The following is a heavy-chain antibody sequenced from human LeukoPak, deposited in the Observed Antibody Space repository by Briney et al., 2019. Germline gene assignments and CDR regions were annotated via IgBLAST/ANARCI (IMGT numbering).Heavy chain of an antibody. D-gene: IGHD5-12*01. CDR2: IYHSGNT. V-gene: IGHV4-31*03. Sequence: PSETLSLTCTVSGDSIRNGGSISNGGHYWSWIRQFPGKGLEWIGYIYHSGNTYYNLSLESRVTISVDTSENRFSLKLNSVTAADTAIYYCARDTRIEWLRFLDYWGQGILVTVSS. J-gene: IGHJ4*02. CDR3: ARDTRIEWLRFLDY. CDR1: GDSIRNGGSISNGGHY.